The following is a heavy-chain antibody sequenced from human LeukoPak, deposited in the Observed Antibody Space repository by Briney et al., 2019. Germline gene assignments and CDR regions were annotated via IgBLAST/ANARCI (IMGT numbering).Heavy chain of an antibody. Sequence: SVKVSCKASGGTFSSYTISWVRQAPGQGLGWMGRIIPILGIANYAQKFQGRVTITADKSTSTAYMELSSLRSEDTAVYYCARDGAAGDYYCGMDVWGQGTTVTVSS. V-gene: IGHV1-69*04. J-gene: IGHJ6*02. CDR2: IIPILGIA. CDR3: ARDGAAGDYYCGMDV. D-gene: IGHD2-15*01. CDR1: GGTFSSYT.